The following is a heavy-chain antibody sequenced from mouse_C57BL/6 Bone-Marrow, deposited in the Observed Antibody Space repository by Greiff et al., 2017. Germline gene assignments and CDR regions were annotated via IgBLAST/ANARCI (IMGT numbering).Heavy chain of an antibody. V-gene: IGHV3-8*01. CDR1: GYSITSDY. CDR3: ERYNNGSSYDGYFDV. CDR2: ISYSGST. D-gene: IGHD1-1*01. Sequence: VQLKESGPGLAKPSQTLSLTCSVTGYSITSDYWNWIRKFPGNKLEYMGYISYSGSTYYNPSLKSRISITRDTSKNQYYLQLNSVTTEDTATYYCERYNNGSSYDGYFDVGGTGTTVTVSS. J-gene: IGHJ1*03.